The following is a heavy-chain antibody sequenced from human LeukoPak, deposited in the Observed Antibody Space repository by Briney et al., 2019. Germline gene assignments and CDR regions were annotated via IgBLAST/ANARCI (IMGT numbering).Heavy chain of an antibody. CDR3: ARDPSLEQYGSGSYYGATWFDP. V-gene: IGHV4-4*02. Sequence: SETLSLTCAVSGGSISSSNWWSWVRQPPGKGLEWIGEIYHSGSTNYNPSLKSRVTISVDKSKNQFSLKLSSVTAADTAVYYCARDPSLEQYGSGSYYGATWFDPWGQGILVTVSS. CDR1: GGSISSSNW. D-gene: IGHD3-10*01. J-gene: IGHJ5*02. CDR2: IYHSGST.